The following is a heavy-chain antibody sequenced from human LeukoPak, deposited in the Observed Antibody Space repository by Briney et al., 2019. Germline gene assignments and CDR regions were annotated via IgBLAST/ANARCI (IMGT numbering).Heavy chain of an antibody. J-gene: IGHJ4*02. CDR3: ARVHPPQYYYDSSGYYSGEFDY. CDR2: IYHSGST. Sequence: KPSGTLSLTCAVSGGSISSSNWWSWVRQPPGKGLEWNGEIYHSGSTNYNPSLKSRVTISVDKSKNQFSLKLSSVTAADTAVYYCARVHPPQYYYDSSGYYSGEFDYWGQGTLVTVSS. CDR1: GGSISSSNW. D-gene: IGHD3-22*01. V-gene: IGHV4-4*02.